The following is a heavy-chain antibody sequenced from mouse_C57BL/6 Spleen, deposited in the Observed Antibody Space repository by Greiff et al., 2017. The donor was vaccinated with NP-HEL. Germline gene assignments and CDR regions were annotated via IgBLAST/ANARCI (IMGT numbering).Heavy chain of an antibody. CDR3: ARRTGTGYFDV. D-gene: IGHD4-1*01. V-gene: IGHV1-69*01. CDR2: IDPSDSYT. Sequence: VQLQQPGAELVMPGASVKLSCKASGYTFTSYWMHWVKQRPGQGLEWIGEIDPSDSYTNYNQKFKGKSTLTVDKSSSTAYMQLSSLTSEDSAVYYCARRTGTGYFDVWGTGTTVTVSS. J-gene: IGHJ1*03. CDR1: GYTFTSYW.